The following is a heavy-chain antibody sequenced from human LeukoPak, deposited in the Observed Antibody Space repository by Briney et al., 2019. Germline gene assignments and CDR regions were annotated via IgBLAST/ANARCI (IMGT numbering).Heavy chain of an antibody. CDR3: AREISRTGAFDI. J-gene: IGHJ3*02. CDR1: GFTVSSNY. CDR2: IYSGGST. D-gene: IGHD3-3*02. V-gene: IGHV3-53*05. Sequence: GGSLRLSCAASGFTVSSNYMSWVRHAPGKGLEWVSVIYSGGSTYYADSVKGRFTISRDNSKNTLYLQMNSLRAEDTAVYYCAREISRTGAFDIWGQGTMVTVSS.